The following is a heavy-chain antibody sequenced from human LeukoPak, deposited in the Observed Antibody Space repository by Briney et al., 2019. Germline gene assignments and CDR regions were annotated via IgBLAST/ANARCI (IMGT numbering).Heavy chain of an antibody. CDR2: IYHSGSA. CDR3: ARIPSGSYGIFDY. D-gene: IGHD1-26*01. V-gene: IGHV4-4*02. J-gene: IGHJ4*02. Sequence: SGTLPLTCAVSGGSISSSNWWSWVRQPPGKGLEWIGEIYHSGSANQNPSLKSRVSMSLDKSKNQFSLRLTSVTAADTAVYYCARIPSGSYGIFDYWGQGTLVTVSS. CDR1: GGSISSSNW.